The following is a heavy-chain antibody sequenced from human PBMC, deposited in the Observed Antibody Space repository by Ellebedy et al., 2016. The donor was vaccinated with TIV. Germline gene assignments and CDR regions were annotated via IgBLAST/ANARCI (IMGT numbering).Heavy chain of an antibody. D-gene: IGHD5-18*01. V-gene: IGHV3-15*01. J-gene: IGHJ4*02. CDR3: TTVYRYNYDSV. Sequence: GGSLRLSCAASGFTFSNAWMNWVRQAPGKGMEWVGSIKSKTDGGAADYAAPVTGRFTISRDDSKNTLYLQMNSLKTEDTALYFCTTVYRYNYDSVWGQGTLVTVSS. CDR1: GFTFSNAW. CDR2: IKSKTDGGAA.